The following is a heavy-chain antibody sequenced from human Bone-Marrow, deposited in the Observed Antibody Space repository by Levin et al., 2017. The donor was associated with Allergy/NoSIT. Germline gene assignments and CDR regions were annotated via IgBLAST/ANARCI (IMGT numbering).Heavy chain of an antibody. V-gene: IGHV3-23*01. CDR1: GFTFSSYA. J-gene: IGHJ4*02. Sequence: GGSLRLSCAASGFTFSSYAMSWVRQAPGKGLEWVSAISGSGGSTYYADSVKGRFTISRDNSKNTLYLQMNSLRAEDTAVYYCAKDPPTRGFLEWLPRYYFDYWGQGTLVTVSS. D-gene: IGHD3-3*01. CDR3: AKDPPTRGFLEWLPRYYFDY. CDR2: ISGSGGST.